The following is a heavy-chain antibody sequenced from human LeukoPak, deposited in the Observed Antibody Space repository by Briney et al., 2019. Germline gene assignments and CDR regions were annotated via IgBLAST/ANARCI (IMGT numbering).Heavy chain of an antibody. CDR3: ARRESELDY. D-gene: IGHD3-10*01. J-gene: IGHJ4*02. CDR2: ISTYNGNT. V-gene: IGHV1-18*01. Sequence: ASVKVSCKASGYIFTSYGISWVRQAPGQGLEWMGWISTYNGNTDYAQKVQGRVTMTTDTSASTAYMELSSLRSEDTAVYYCARRESELDYWGQGTLVTVSS. CDR1: GYIFTSYG.